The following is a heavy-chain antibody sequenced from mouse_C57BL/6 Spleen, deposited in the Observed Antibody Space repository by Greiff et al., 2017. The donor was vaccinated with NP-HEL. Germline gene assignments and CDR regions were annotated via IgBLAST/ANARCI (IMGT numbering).Heavy chain of an antibody. CDR1: GYTFTSYW. J-gene: IGHJ4*01. D-gene: IGHD1-1*01. CDR2: IDPSDSET. Sequence: QVQLQQSGAELVRPGSSVKLSCKASGYTFTSYWMHWVKQRPIQGLEWIGNIDPSDSETHYNQKFKDKATLTVDKSSSTAYMQLSSLTSEDSAVYYCARHDYYGSLYYAMDYWGQGTSVTVSS. CDR3: ARHDYYGSLYYAMDY. V-gene: IGHV1-52*01.